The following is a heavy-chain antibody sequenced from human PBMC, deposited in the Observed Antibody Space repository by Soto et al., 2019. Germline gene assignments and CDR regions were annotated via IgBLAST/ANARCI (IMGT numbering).Heavy chain of an antibody. CDR2: IYYSGST. CDR1: GGSISSSSYY. CDR3: ARGRGYSYVFDY. D-gene: IGHD5-18*01. Sequence: SETLSLTCTVSGGSISSSSYYWGWIRQPPGKGLEWIGSIYYSGSTYYNPSLKSRVTISVDTSKNQFSLKLSSVTAADTAVYYCARGRGYSYVFDYWGQGTLVTVSS. J-gene: IGHJ4*02. V-gene: IGHV4-39*01.